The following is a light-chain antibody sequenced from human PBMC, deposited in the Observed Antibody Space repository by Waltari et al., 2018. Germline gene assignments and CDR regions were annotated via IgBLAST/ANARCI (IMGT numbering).Light chain of an antibody. Sequence: DIQMTQSPSSLSASVGDRVTIPCRASQSIRTYLHWYQQKTAKAPKLLIYGASTLQRGVPSRFRGSASGTEFTLTVTNLQPDDFATYFCQQSFSSPWTFGQGTTVNI. CDR1: QSIRTY. CDR3: QQSFSSPWT. J-gene: IGKJ1*01. CDR2: GAS. V-gene: IGKV1-39*01.